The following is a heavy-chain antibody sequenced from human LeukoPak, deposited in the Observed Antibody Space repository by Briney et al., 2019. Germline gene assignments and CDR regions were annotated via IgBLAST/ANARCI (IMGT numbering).Heavy chain of an antibody. D-gene: IGHD2-15*01. CDR1: GGTFSSYA. Sequence: SVKVSCKASGGTFSSYAISWVRQAPGQGLEWMGRIIPILGIANYAQKFQGRVTITADKSTSTAYMELSSLRSEDTAVYYCAREGGRTTTLNWFDPWGQGTLVTVSS. J-gene: IGHJ5*02. CDR2: IIPILGIA. V-gene: IGHV1-69*04. CDR3: AREGGRTTTLNWFDP.